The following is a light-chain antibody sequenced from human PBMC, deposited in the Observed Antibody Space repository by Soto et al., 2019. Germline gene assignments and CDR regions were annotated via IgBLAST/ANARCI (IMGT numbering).Light chain of an antibody. CDR1: SRDVGGYNY. Sequence: QSVLTPPAPVSGSPGQSIAISFPGTSRDVGGYNYVSWYQQYPGKAPKLMIYDVSSRPSGVSSRFSGSKSGNTASLTISGLQAEDEADYYCYSYSGSTTSYVFGTGTKVTVL. J-gene: IGLJ1*01. V-gene: IGLV2-14*01. CDR2: DVS. CDR3: YSYSGSTTSYV.